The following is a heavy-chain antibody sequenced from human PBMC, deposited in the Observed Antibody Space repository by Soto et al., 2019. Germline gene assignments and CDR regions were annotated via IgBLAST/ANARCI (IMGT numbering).Heavy chain of an antibody. Sequence: PETLSLACAVSGGSISRSNWWSWVRQPPGKGLEWVGEIYHSGSTNYNPSLTSRVTISVDKSKNQFPLKLSSVTPAAPAVYYCVIVSSVYSSSPDVPYYFAYWGQRTLVTVSS. CDR1: GGSISRSNW. CDR3: VIVSSVYSSSPDVPYYFAY. D-gene: IGHD6-6*01. V-gene: IGHV4-4*03. J-gene: IGHJ4*02. CDR2: IYHSGST.